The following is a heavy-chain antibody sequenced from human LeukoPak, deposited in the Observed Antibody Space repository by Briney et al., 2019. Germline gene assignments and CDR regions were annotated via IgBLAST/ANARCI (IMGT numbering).Heavy chain of an antibody. CDR2: INPNSGGT. J-gene: IGHJ4*02. CDR1: GYTFTGYY. CDR3: ARVRRDGYNSFDY. V-gene: IGHV1-2*02. D-gene: IGHD5-24*01. Sequence: ASVKVSCKASGYTFTGYYIHWVRQAPGQGLEWKGWINPNSGGTNYAQKFQGRVTMTRDTSISTAYMELSRLRSDDTAVYYCARVRRDGYNSFDYWGQGTLVTVSS.